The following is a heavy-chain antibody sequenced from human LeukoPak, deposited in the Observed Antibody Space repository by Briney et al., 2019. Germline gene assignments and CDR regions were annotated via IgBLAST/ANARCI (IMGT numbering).Heavy chain of an antibody. V-gene: IGHV3-11*04. CDR1: GFTFTDYY. CDR3: ARHIVGAIPEFDY. J-gene: IGHJ4*02. CDR2: ISNSGSST. Sequence: GGSLRLSCAASGFTFTDYYMSWIRQAPGKGLEWVSYISNSGSSTYYADSVKGRFTISRDNAKNSLYLQMNSLRAEDTAVYYCARHIVGAIPEFDYWGQGTLVTVSS. D-gene: IGHD1-26*01.